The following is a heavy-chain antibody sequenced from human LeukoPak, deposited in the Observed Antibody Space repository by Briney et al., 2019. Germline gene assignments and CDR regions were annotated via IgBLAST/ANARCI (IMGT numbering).Heavy chain of an antibody. V-gene: IGHV3-30-3*01. CDR3: ASGYCGRTTCSPPFDY. D-gene: IGHD2-2*01. J-gene: IGHJ4*02. CDR1: GFTFSSNA. CDR2: ISYDGSNK. Sequence: PGGSLRLSCAASGFTFSSNAMHWVRQAPGKGLEWVAVISYDGSNKYYADYVKGRFTISRDNSKKTVYLEMNSLRVEDTAVYYCASGYCGRTTCSPPFDYWGQGTLVTVSS.